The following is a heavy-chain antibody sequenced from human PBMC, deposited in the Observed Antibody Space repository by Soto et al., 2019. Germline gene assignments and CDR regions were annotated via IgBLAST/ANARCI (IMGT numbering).Heavy chain of an antibody. V-gene: IGHV4-61*01. J-gene: IGHJ4*02. CDR2: ISYSGST. Sequence: SETLSLTCTVSGGSISSGSYYWSWIRQPPGKRLEWIGYISYSGSTDYNPSLKSRVTISGDTSKNQFSLKVSSVTAADTAVYYCARGTSWQLPFDYWGQGTLVTVPS. CDR3: ARGTSWQLPFDY. D-gene: IGHD6-13*01. CDR1: GGSISSGSYY.